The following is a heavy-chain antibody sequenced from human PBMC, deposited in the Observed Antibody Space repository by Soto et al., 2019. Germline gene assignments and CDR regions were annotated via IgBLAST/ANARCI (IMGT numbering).Heavy chain of an antibody. CDR1: GYSFTSFY. D-gene: IGHD2-21*01. V-gene: IGHV1-46*01. J-gene: IGHJ4*02. CDR2: INPNGGST. Sequence: QVQLVQSGAEVTEPGASVKISCKPSGYSFTSFYMHWVRQAPGQGLEWMGTINPNGGSTTYAQKFQGRVTMTRDTSTSTPYMDLSGLRSEDTAVYYCARAIPHFDYWGQGTLVTVSS. CDR3: ARAIPHFDY.